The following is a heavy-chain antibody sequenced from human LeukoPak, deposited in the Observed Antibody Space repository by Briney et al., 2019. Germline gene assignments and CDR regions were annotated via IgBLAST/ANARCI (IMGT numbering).Heavy chain of an antibody. Sequence: ASVKVSCKASGYTFTSYDINWVRQATGQGLEWMGWMNPNSGNTGYAQKFQGRVTMTRNTSISTAYMELSSLRSEDTAVYYCARWAPLAAAGMPYYYGMDVWGQGTTVTVSS. D-gene: IGHD6-13*01. J-gene: IGHJ6*02. CDR1: GYTFTSYD. CDR2: MNPNSGNT. CDR3: ARWAPLAAAGMPYYYGMDV. V-gene: IGHV1-8*01.